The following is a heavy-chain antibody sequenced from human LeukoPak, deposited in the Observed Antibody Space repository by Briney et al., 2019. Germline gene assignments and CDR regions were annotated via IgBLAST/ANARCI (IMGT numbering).Heavy chain of an antibody. J-gene: IGHJ3*02. CDR3: ARAQDGDYDYVWGRLEFDAFDI. CDR1: GYTLTELS. D-gene: IGHD3-16*01. Sequence: SVKVSCKVSGYTLTELSMHWVRQAPGQGLEWMGGIIPIFGTANYAQKFQGRVTITADKSTSTAYMELSSLRSEDTAVYYCARAQDGDYDYVWGRLEFDAFDIWGQGTMVTVSS. CDR2: IIPIFGTA. V-gene: IGHV1-69*06.